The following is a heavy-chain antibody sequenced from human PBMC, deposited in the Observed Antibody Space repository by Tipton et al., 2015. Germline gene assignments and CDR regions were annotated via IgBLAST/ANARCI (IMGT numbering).Heavy chain of an antibody. Sequence: GSLRLSCAASGFKFNIYTMNWVRQAPGKGLEWVSYISSSGGTLYYADSVKGRFTISRDNAKKSLYLQMNSLRDEDTAVYYCARGGEWSVTSQIDYWGQGTLVPVSS. CDR3: ARGGEWSVTSQIDY. V-gene: IGHV3-48*02. CDR1: GFKFNIYT. D-gene: IGHD4-17*01. CDR2: ISSSGGTL. J-gene: IGHJ4*02.